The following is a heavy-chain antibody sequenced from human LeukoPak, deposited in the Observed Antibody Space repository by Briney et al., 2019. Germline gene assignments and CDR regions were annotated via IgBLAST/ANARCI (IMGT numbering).Heavy chain of an antibody. D-gene: IGHD2-2*02. V-gene: IGHV4-34*01. J-gene: IGHJ4*02. CDR3: ARARWGAISSVDY. CDR2: INHSGST. Sequence: KPSETLSLTCAVYGGSFRGYYWSWIRQPPGKGLEWIGEINHSGSTNYNPSLKSRVTISVDTSKNQFSLKLSSVTAADTAVYYCARARWGAISSVDYWGQGTLVTVSS. CDR1: GGSFRGYY.